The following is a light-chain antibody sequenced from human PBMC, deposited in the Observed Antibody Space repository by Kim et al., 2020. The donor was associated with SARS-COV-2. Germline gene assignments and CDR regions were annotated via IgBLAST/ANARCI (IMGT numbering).Light chain of an antibody. Sequence: DIQMTQSPSSLSASVGDRVTITCRASQGITTSLAWFQQKPGKAPKSLIYAASNLQSGVPSKFSGSGSGTDFTHTINTLQPEDFATYYCQQYYNYPLTFGGGTKVDIK. CDR2: AAS. V-gene: IGKV1-16*02. CDR1: QGITTS. J-gene: IGKJ4*01. CDR3: QQYYNYPLT.